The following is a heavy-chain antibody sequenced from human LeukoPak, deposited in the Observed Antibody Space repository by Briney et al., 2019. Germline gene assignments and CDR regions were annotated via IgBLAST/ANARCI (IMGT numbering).Heavy chain of an antibody. D-gene: IGHD4-17*01. CDR3: ASGSDRTTLATVTTSPFDY. CDR2: IYSGGTT. CDR1: GFSVSSTY. V-gene: IGHV3-53*01. J-gene: IGHJ4*02. Sequence: GGSLRLSCAASGFSVSSTYVSWVRQAPGKGLEWVSVIYSGGTTHYADSVKGRFTISRDNSKNTLYLQMNSLRAEDTAVYYCASGSDRTTLATVTTSPFDYWGQGTLVTVSS.